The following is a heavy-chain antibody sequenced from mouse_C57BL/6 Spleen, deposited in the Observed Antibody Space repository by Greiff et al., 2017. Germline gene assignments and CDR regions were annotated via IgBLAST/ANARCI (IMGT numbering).Heavy chain of an antibody. CDR3: ASRDYDGRLYAMDY. Sequence: EVQLQESGPELVKPGASVKISCKASGYSFTDYNMNWVKQSNGKSLEWIGVINPNYGTTSYNQKFKGKATLTVDQSSSTAYMQLNSLTSEDSAVYYCASRDYDGRLYAMDYWGQGTSVTVSS. D-gene: IGHD2-4*01. CDR2: INPNYGTT. CDR1: GYSFTDYN. J-gene: IGHJ4*01. V-gene: IGHV1-39*01.